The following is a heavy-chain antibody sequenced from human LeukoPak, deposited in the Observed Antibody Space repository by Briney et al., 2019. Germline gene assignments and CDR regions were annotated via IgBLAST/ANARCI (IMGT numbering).Heavy chain of an antibody. Sequence: GASVKVSCKASGYTFTSYAMHWVRQAPGQRLEWMEWINAGNGNTKYSQKFQGRVTITRDTSASTAYMELSSLRSEDTAVYYCARDSAIWQQLVRGWFDPWGQGTLVTVSS. D-gene: IGHD6-13*01. J-gene: IGHJ5*02. CDR2: INAGNGNT. CDR3: ARDSAIWQQLVRGWFDP. V-gene: IGHV1-3*01. CDR1: GYTFTSYA.